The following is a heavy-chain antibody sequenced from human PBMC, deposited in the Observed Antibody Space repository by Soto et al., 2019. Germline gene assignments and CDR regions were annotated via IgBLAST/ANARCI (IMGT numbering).Heavy chain of an antibody. D-gene: IGHD3-10*01. J-gene: IGHJ3*02. CDR3: AKDIALLWFGELFSAFDI. V-gene: IGHV3-9*01. CDR1: GFTFDDYA. CDR2: ISWDSGSI. Sequence: GGSLRLSCAASGFTFDDYAMHWVRQAPGKGLEWVSGISWDSGSIGYADSVKGRFTISRDNAKNSLYLQMNSLRAEDTALYYCAKDIALLWFGELFSAFDIWGQGTMVTVSS.